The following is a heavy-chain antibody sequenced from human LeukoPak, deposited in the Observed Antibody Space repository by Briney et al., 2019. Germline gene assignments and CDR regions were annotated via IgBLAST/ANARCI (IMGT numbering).Heavy chain of an antibody. Sequence: GGSLRLSCAASGFTFSSYSMNWVRQAPGKGLEWVSSISRTSSYIYFADSVKGRFTISRDKAKNPLYLHMNSRRAEDTAVYYCARDGNSGCASYYFDYWGQGALVTVSS. CDR2: ISRTSSYI. V-gene: IGHV3-21*01. D-gene: IGHD5-12*01. CDR3: ARDGNSGCASYYFDY. J-gene: IGHJ4*02. CDR1: GFTFSSYS.